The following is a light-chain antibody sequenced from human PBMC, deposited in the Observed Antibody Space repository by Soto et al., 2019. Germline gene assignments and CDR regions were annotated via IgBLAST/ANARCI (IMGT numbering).Light chain of an antibody. Sequence: EIVLTQSPGTLSLSPGERATLSCRASQSVSSTYLAWHQQKPGQAPRLLIYGASSRATGIPDRFSGSGSGTDFILTISRLEPEDFAVYYCQLYGSSPIYTFCQGTKLEI. CDR2: GAS. V-gene: IGKV3-20*01. CDR3: QLYGSSPIYT. CDR1: QSVSSTY. J-gene: IGKJ2*01.